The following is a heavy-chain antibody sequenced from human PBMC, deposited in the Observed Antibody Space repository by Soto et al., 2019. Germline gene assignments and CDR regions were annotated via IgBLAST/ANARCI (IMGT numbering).Heavy chain of an antibody. J-gene: IGHJ4*02. CDR1: GFSFSSYG. CDR3: ARDDEYDDNVLDY. CDR2: IVNHGGWK. V-gene: IGHV3-33*01. Sequence: QVQLVESGGGVVQPGTSLRLSCAASGFSFSSYGMHWVRQAPGKGLEWVAVIVNHGGWKDYADSVRGRFTISRDNSRDTLFLEMNSLRVDATAIYYCARDDEYDDNVLDYWGQGSLVTVSS. D-gene: IGHD1-1*01.